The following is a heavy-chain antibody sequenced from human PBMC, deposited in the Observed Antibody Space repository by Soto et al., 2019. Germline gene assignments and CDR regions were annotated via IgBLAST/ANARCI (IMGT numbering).Heavy chain of an antibody. Sequence: ASVKVSCKASGGTFSSYAIAWVRQAPGQGLEWMGGIIPIFGTANYAQKFQARVTITADESTSTAYMELSSLRSEDTAVYYCARDRGPSSGYYPYWFDPWGQGTLVTVSS. V-gene: IGHV1-69*13. J-gene: IGHJ5*02. CDR2: IIPIFGTA. CDR3: ARDRGPSSGYYPYWFDP. CDR1: GGTFSSYA. D-gene: IGHD3-22*01.